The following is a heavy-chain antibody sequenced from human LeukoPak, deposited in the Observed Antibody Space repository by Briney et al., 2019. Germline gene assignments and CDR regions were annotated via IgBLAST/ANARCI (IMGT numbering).Heavy chain of an antibody. V-gene: IGHV3-21*01. CDR3: AREAYCGGDCELSEQNYYYYGMDV. D-gene: IGHD2-21*02. Sequence: GGSLRLSCAASGFTFSSYSMNWVRQAPGKGLEWVSSISSSSSYIYYADSVKGRFTISRDNAKNSLYLQMNSLRAKDTAVYYCAREAYCGGDCELSEQNYYYYGMDVWGQGTTVTVSS. J-gene: IGHJ6*02. CDR1: GFTFSSYS. CDR2: ISSSSSYI.